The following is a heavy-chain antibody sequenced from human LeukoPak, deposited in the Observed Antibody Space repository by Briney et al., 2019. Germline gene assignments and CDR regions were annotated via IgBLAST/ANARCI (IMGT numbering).Heavy chain of an antibody. CDR3: AKAVVIVPTATPFDY. V-gene: IGHV4-61*02. CDR2: ISTIGST. CDR1: SGSISSSNYY. Sequence: PSETLSLTCTVSSGSISSSNYYWSWIRQPAGKGLEWIGRISTIGSTNYNPSLNSRVTISIDTSKNQFSLKLSSVTAADTAVYYCAKAVVIVPTATPFDYWGQGTLVTVSS. J-gene: IGHJ4*02. D-gene: IGHD2-2*01.